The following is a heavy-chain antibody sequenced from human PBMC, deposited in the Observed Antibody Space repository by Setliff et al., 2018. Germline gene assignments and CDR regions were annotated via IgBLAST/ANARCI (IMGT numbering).Heavy chain of an antibody. J-gene: IGHJ4*02. CDR3: ASVVEDYYDSSGYFLPSYYFDY. V-gene: IGHV4-39*07. CDR1: GGSIGSSSYY. D-gene: IGHD3-22*01. Sequence: SETLSLTCTVSGGSIGSSSYYWGWIRQPPGKGLEWIGSIYYSGSTYYNPSLKSRVTISVDTSKNQFSLKLSSVSAADTAVYYCASVVEDYYDSSGYFLPSYYFDYWGQGTLVTVSS. CDR2: IYYSGST.